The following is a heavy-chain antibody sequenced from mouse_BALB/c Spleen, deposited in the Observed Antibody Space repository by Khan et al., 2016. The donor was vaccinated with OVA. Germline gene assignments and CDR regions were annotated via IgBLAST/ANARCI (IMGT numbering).Heavy chain of an antibody. D-gene: IGHD1-2*01. J-gene: IGHJ4*01. CDR2: IWSGGST. CDR1: GFSLTNYG. Sequence: QVQLKESGPGLVQPSQNLSITCTVSGFSLTNYGVHWVRQSPGKALEWLGVIWSGGSTDYNAAFISRLNITKDTSKSQILFKMNRLQADDTAIYCCDRNGVFHYYGYGGVDYWGQGTSVTVSS. CDR3: DRNGVFHYYGYGGVDY. V-gene: IGHV2-2*01.